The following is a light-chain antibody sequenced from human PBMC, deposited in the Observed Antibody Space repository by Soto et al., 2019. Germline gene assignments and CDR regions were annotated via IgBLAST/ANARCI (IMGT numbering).Light chain of an antibody. CDR2: GAS. CDR1: QSVSSSY. Sequence: EMLVTQSPGTLSLSPGERATLSCRASQSVSSSYLAWYQQKPGQAPRLLIYGASSRATGIPDRFSGSGSGTDFTLTISRLEPEDFAVYYCQQYGSSPRTFGQGTKVDIK. CDR3: QQYGSSPRT. J-gene: IGKJ1*01. V-gene: IGKV3-20*01.